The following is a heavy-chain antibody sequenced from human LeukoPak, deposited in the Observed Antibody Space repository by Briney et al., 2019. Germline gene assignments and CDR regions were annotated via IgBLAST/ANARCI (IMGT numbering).Heavy chain of an antibody. CDR2: IYYSEST. V-gene: IGHV4-59*11. J-gene: IGHJ3*02. CDR3: ARDFRIAARSDAFDI. CDR1: GGSISSHY. D-gene: IGHD6-6*01. Sequence: SETLSLTCTVSGGSISSHYWSWIRQPPGKGLEWIGYIYYSESTNYNPSLKSRVTISVDTSKNQFSLKLSSVTAADTAVYYCARDFRIAARSDAFDIWGQGTMVTVSS.